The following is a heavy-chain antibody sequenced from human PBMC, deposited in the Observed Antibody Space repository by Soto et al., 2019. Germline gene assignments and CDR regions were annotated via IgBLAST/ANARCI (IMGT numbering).Heavy chain of an antibody. Sequence: HPGGSLRLSCAASGFTFDDYAIHWVRQAPGKGLEWVSGISWNSGSIGYADSVKGRFTISRDNAKNSLYLQMNSLRAEDTALYYCAKDEYSSGWYWFDPWGQGTLVTVSS. CDR3: AKDEYSSGWYWFDP. V-gene: IGHV3-9*01. J-gene: IGHJ5*02. CDR2: ISWNSGSI. D-gene: IGHD6-19*01. CDR1: GFTFDDYA.